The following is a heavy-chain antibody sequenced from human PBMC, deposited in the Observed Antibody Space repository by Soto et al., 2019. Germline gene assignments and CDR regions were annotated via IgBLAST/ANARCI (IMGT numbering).Heavy chain of an antibody. CDR2: IYYSGST. CDR3: AILLIAARPIFIDF. J-gene: IGHJ4*02. V-gene: IGHV4-59*08. Sequence: SETLSLTCTVSGASISGYYWSWIRQPPGKGLEWIGCIYYSGSTNYNPPLKSRVTISVDTSKNQFSLNLSSVTAADTAVYYCAILLIAARPIFIDFWGQGALVTVVS. D-gene: IGHD6-6*01. CDR1: GASISGYY.